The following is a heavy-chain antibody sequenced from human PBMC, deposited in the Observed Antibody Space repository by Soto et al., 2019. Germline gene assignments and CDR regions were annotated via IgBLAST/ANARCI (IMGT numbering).Heavy chain of an antibody. D-gene: IGHD3-22*01. CDR1: GGSISSSSYS. CDR3: ARRKGYYDDSYYFDY. Sequence: PETLSLTLTVSGGSISSSSYSWGWIRQPPGKGLEWVGSIYHSGSTDYNPSLKSRGNISVDTSKNQFSLKLSSVTAADTAVYYCARRKGYYDDSYYFDYWGQGTLVPSP. CDR2: IYHSGST. J-gene: IGHJ4*02. V-gene: IGHV4-39*01.